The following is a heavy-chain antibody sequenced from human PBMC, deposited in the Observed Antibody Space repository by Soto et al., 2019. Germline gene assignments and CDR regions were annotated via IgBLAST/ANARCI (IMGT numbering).Heavy chain of an antibody. J-gene: IGHJ4*02. Sequence: PGGSLRLSCSASGFTFSSYAMHWVRQAPGKGLEYVSAISSNGGSTYYADSVKGRFTISRDNSKNTLYLQMSSLRAEDTAVYYCATPAGVSAFDYWGQGTLVPVSS. CDR1: GFTFSSYA. CDR3: ATPAGVSAFDY. CDR2: ISSNGGST. V-gene: IGHV3-64D*06. D-gene: IGHD2-8*01.